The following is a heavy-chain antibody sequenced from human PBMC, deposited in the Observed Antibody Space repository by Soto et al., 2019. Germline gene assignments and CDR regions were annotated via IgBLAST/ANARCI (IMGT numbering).Heavy chain of an antibody. V-gene: IGHV5-51*01. Sequence: GESLNICCKGSVYSFTSYWIGWVRQMPGKGLELMGIIYPGDSDTRYSPSFQGQVTISADKSISTAYLQWSSLKASDTAMYYCARLRPDYSNYPYYYGMDVWGQGTTVTVSS. CDR1: VYSFTSYW. CDR2: IYPGDSDT. CDR3: ARLRPDYSNYPYYYGMDV. J-gene: IGHJ6*02. D-gene: IGHD4-4*01.